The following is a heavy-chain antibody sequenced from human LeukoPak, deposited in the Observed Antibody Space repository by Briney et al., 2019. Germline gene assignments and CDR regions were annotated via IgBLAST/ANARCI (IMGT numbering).Heavy chain of an antibody. CDR2: IRYDGSNK. CDR1: GFTFSSYG. Sequence: PGGSLRLSCAASGFTFSSYGMHWVRQAPGKGLEWVAFIRYDGSNKYYADSVKGRFTISRDNSKNTLYLQMNSLGAEDTAVYYCAKARGQQTGTVPFDYWGQGTLVTVSS. D-gene: IGHD1-1*01. CDR3: AKARGQQTGTVPFDY. V-gene: IGHV3-30*02. J-gene: IGHJ4*02.